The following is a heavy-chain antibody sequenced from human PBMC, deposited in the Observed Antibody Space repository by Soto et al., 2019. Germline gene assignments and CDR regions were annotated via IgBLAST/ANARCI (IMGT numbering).Heavy chain of an antibody. D-gene: IGHD4-17*01. CDR2: ITPSSGST. J-gene: IGHJ4*02. CDR3: ARAVSTKTAPFDY. CDR1: GYTFTTYY. Sequence: QVQLVQSGAEVKNTGASVKVSCKASGYTFTTYYMHWLRQARGQGLEWMGIITPSSGSTRYEQKFQERVTMTRNTSTSTVYMELSSLRSEDMAVYYCARAVSTKTAPFDYWGKGTLVTVSS. V-gene: IGHV1-46*01.